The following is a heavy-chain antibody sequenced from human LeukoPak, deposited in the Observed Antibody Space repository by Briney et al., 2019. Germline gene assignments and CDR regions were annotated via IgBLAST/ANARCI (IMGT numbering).Heavy chain of an antibody. CDR2: FYSGGST. J-gene: IGHJ6*03. CDR3: ARGTWSSFSYYYYMDV. V-gene: IGHV3-53*01. CDR1: GFTVSSSF. D-gene: IGHD3-3*01. Sequence: GGSLRLSCAASGFTVSSSFMSWVRQAPGKGLEWVAVFYSGGSTYYADSVKGRFTISRDNSKNTLYLQTNSLRAEDTAVYYCARGTWSSFSYYYYMDVWGKGTTVTVSS.